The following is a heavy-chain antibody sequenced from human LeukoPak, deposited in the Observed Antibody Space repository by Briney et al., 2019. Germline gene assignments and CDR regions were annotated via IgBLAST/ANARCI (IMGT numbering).Heavy chain of an antibody. CDR3: PRDRTDWDYYYMDV. V-gene: IGHV3-9*01. CDR1: GFTFDDYA. J-gene: IGHJ6*03. CDR2: ISWNSGSI. D-gene: IGHD1-14*01. Sequence: GGSLRLSCAASGFTFDDYAMHWVRQAPGKGLEWVSSISWNSGSIGYADSVKGRFTISRDNAKNSLYLQMNSLRAEDTAVYYCPRDRTDWDYYYMDVWGKGTTVTVSS.